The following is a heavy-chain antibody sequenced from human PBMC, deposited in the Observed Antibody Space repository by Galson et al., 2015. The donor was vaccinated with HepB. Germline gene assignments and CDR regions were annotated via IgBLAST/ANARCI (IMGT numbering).Heavy chain of an antibody. CDR2: TIYSGAYK. J-gene: IGHJ6*02. Sequence: SLRLSCAASGFTFSNYAMHWVRQAPGKGLEWVASTIYSGAYKYYADSVRGRFTISRDNSKGTLFLQMNSLRVEDTALYYCAKDTNGYGLDVWGQGTTVTVSS. D-gene: IGHD2-8*01. CDR1: GFTFSNYA. CDR3: AKDTNGYGLDV. V-gene: IGHV3-30*18.